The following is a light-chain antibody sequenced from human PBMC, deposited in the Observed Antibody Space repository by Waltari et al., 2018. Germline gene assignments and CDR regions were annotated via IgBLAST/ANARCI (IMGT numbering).Light chain of an antibody. J-gene: IGLJ3*02. Sequence: SSELTPDPAVSVALGQTARFTCQGDSPSSSYESWYQLKQGQAPVLVIYGKDKRPSGIPDRISGYSSGTTSSLTITGAQAEDEADYYCSSRNGRANQVVFAGGTKVTVL. CDR2: GKD. CDR3: SSRNGRANQVV. CDR1: SPSSSY. V-gene: IGLV3-19*01.